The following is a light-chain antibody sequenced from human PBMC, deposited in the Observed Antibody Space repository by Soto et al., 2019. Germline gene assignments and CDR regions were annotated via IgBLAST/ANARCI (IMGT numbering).Light chain of an antibody. CDR2: DVS. V-gene: IGKV3-20*01. Sequence: EIVLTQSPGTLSLSPGERATLSCRASQSVSSSYLAWYQQKPGRAPRLLIHDVSRRATGIPDRFSGSGSGTDFTLTISRLEPEDFAVYYCQQYGNSPWAFGQGTKVDIK. CDR1: QSVSSSY. CDR3: QQYGNSPWA. J-gene: IGKJ1*01.